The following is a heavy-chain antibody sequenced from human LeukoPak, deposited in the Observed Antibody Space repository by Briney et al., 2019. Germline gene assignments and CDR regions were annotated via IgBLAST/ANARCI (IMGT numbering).Heavy chain of an antibody. CDR2: IYYRGTT. V-gene: IGHV4-59*12. D-gene: IGHD5-12*01. J-gene: IGHJ4*02. Sequence: ASETLSLTCTVSGDSIDSYYWSWIRQPPGRGLEWIGYIYYRGTTSHNPFLKSRVTISVDTSKNQFSLKLNSVTAADTAVYYCARLPRYGGYDHFDYWGQGILVIVSS. CDR1: GDSIDSYY. CDR3: ARLPRYGGYDHFDY.